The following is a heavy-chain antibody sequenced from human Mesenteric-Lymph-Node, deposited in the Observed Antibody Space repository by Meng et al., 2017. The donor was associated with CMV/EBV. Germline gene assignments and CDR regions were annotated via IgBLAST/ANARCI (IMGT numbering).Heavy chain of an antibody. V-gene: IGHV3-74*01. Sequence: GESLKISCVASGFTFSRHWMHWVRQAPGKGLEWVSRINSDGSVTHYADSVKGRFITSRDNAKNTLYLQMSSLRVEDTAVYYCARVGRSYYDFWTGYLLDYWGQGTLVAVSS. D-gene: IGHD3/OR15-3a*01. J-gene: IGHJ4*02. CDR3: ARVGRSYYDFWTGYLLDY. CDR2: INSDGSVT. CDR1: GFTFSRHW.